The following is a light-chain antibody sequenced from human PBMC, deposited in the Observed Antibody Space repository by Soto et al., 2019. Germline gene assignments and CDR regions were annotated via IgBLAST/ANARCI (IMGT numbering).Light chain of an antibody. CDR1: QGISSY. CDR2: AAS. V-gene: IGKV1-9*01. Sequence: IQLTQSPSSLSASVGDRVTITCRASQGISSYLAWYQQKPGKAPKLLIYAASTLESGVPSRFSGSGSGTDFTLTISSLQTEDFATYYCQQLNSYPAITCGQGTRLEIK. J-gene: IGKJ5*01. CDR3: QQLNSYPAIT.